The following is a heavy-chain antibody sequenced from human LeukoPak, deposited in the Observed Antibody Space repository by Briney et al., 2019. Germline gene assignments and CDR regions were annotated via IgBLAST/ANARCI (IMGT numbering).Heavy chain of an antibody. CDR2: ISGYNDNT. V-gene: IGHV1-18*01. CDR1: RYTFTNYG. CDR3: ARNCYDNSGYYYFDY. Sequence: ASVKVSCKASRYTFTNYGISWVRQAPGQGLERMGLISGYNDNTKYAQKLQGRVTMTTDTSMSTAYMEPRSLRSDDTAVYYCARNCYDNSGYYYFDYWGQGTLVTVSS. J-gene: IGHJ4*02. D-gene: IGHD3-22*01.